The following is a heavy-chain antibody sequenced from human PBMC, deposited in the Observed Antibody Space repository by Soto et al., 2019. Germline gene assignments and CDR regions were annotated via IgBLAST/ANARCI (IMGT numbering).Heavy chain of an antibody. CDR2: ISYSGST. Sequence: SETLSLTCTVSGGSISSGGYYWSLIRQHPGKGLEGIGYISYSGSTYYNPSLKSRVTISVDTSKNQFSLKLSSLRSEDTAVYYCASIPDAPYSSSARRLFGFDYWGQGTLVTVSS. CDR1: GGSISSGGYY. V-gene: IGHV4-31*03. CDR3: ASIPDAPYSSSARRLFGFDY. J-gene: IGHJ4*02. D-gene: IGHD6-6*01.